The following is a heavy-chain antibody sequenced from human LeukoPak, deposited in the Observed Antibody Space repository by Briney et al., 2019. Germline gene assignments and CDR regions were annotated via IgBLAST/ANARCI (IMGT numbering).Heavy chain of an antibody. CDR3: ARALDSSSWALDY. D-gene: IGHD6-13*01. J-gene: IGHJ4*02. Sequence: SETLSLTCTVSGGSISSYYWSWIRQPPGKGLEWIGYIYYSGSTNYNPCLKSRVTISVDTSKNQFSLKLSSVTAADTAVYYCARALDSSSWALDYWGQGTLVTVSS. CDR2: IYYSGST. CDR1: GGSISSYY. V-gene: IGHV4-59*01.